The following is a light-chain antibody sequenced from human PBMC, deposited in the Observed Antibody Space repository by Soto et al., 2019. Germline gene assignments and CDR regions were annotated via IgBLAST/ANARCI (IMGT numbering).Light chain of an antibody. J-gene: IGKJ2*01. CDR1: QYISTS. Sequence: DIQMTQSPSSLSASVGDRVTITCRAGQYISTSLNWYQQKPWKAPSLLIYATSSLHSGVPSTFSVSRSRIDVTLNIGSLQHGDFAPYYSRPTYSPPHTLGQGTKLHIK. CDR2: ATS. V-gene: IGKV1-39*01. CDR3: RPTYSPPHT.